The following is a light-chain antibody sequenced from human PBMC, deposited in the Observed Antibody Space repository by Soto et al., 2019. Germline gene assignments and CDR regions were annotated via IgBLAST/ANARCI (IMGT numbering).Light chain of an antibody. Sequence: EIVLTQSPGTLSLSPGERATLSCRASQSVSSSYLAWYQQKPGQAPRLLIYGASSSATGIPDRFSGSGSGTDFTLTISRLDPEDFAVYYCQQYGSSQYSFGQGTQLEIK. CDR1: QSVSSSY. CDR3: QQYGSSQYS. J-gene: IGKJ2*01. V-gene: IGKV3-20*01. CDR2: GAS.